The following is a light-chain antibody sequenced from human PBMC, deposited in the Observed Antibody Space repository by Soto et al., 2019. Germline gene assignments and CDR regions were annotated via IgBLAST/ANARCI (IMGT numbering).Light chain of an antibody. CDR2: GIS. J-gene: IGKJ1*01. CDR3: QQYVTSSPRT. V-gene: IGKV3-20*01. Sequence: EIVLTQSPATLSLSPGERATLSCRASHTISSSHLAWYQQKPGQAPRLLMYGISRRATGIPDRFSGSGSGTDFTLTITRLEPEDFAVYYCQQYVTSSPRTFGQGTKVDIK. CDR1: HTISSSH.